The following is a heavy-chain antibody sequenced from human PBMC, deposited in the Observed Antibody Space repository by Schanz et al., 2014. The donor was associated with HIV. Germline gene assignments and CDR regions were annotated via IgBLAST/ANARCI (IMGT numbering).Heavy chain of an antibody. D-gene: IGHD3-22*01. Sequence: QVQLVQSGDEVKKPGASVKVSCKASGYTFSTYGISWVRQAPGQGLEWMGWINAYNGNTHYAQKLQGRVTMTTDKSTRTAYMELSSLRFEDTAVYYCASHGEGITMIVVVNGGYYGMDVWGQGTTVTVSS. CDR3: ASHGEGITMIVVVNGGYYGMDV. CDR1: GYTFSTYG. J-gene: IGHJ6*02. V-gene: IGHV1-18*01. CDR2: INAYNGNT.